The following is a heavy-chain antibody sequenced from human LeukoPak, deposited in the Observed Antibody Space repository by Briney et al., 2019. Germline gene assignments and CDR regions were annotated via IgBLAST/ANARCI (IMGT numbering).Heavy chain of an antibody. CDR3: ARVVYRDYVDYMDV. V-gene: IGHV3-23*01. Sequence: GGSLRLSCAASGFTFSSYAMSWVRQAPGKGLEWVSAISGSGGSTYYADSVKGRFTISRDNSKNTLYLQMNSLRAEDTAVYYCARVVYRDYVDYMDVWGKGTTVTISS. J-gene: IGHJ6*03. CDR1: GFTFSSYA. CDR2: ISGSGGST. D-gene: IGHD4-17*01.